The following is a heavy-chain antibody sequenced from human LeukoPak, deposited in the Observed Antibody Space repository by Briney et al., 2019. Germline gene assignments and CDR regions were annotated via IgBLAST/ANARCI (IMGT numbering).Heavy chain of an antibody. CDR2: IHYSGST. V-gene: IGHV4-59*01. Sequence: PSETLSLTCTVSGGSIGSYYWNWIRQPPGKGLEWIGYIHYSGSTNHNASLKSRVTISVDTSKNQFSLKLSSVTAADTAVYYCARDGVVGGFDYWGQGTLVSVS. CDR3: ARDGVVGGFDY. J-gene: IGHJ4*02. CDR1: GGSIGSYY. D-gene: IGHD2-15*01.